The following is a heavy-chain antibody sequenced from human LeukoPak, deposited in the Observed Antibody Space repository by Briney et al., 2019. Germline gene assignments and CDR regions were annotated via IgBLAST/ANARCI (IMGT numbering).Heavy chain of an antibody. D-gene: IGHD1-26*01. CDR3: VRDRGTYRPIDY. Sequence: GGSLRLSCAASGFTFSSYAMSWVRQAPGKGLEWVSTISGSGGSTYYADSVKGRFTISRDNAQNSLYLQMNSLRAEDTAIYYCVRDRGTYRPIDYWGQGTLVTVSS. V-gene: IGHV3-23*01. CDR1: GFTFSSYA. J-gene: IGHJ4*02. CDR2: ISGSGGST.